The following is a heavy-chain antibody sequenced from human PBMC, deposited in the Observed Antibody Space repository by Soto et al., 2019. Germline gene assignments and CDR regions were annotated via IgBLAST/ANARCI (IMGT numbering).Heavy chain of an antibody. CDR3: AKEGGGGTAMVTSYFDY. CDR1: GITFSNYA. J-gene: IGHJ4*02. D-gene: IGHD5-18*01. CDR2: ISGSGTGT. Sequence: EVQLLESGGGLVQPGGSLRLSCAASGITFSNYALSWVRQAPGKGLEWVSGISGSGTGTYYADSVKGRFTISRDNSKNKVYLHMNSLRADDTANYYCAKEGGGGTAMVTSYFDYWGQGTLVTVSS. V-gene: IGHV3-23*01.